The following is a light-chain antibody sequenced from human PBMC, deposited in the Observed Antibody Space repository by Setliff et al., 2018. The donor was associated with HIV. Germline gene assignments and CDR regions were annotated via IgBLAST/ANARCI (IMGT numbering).Light chain of an antibody. CDR1: SSDVGAYNY. V-gene: IGLV2-14*01. CDR3: CSYAGSYTWM. CDR2: EVT. J-gene: IGLJ3*02. Sequence: QSALTQPASVSGSPGQSITISCTGTSSDVGAYNYVSWYQHYPGKAPKLIIYEVTHRPSGISDRFSGSKSGNTASLTISGLQAEDEADYYCCSYAGSYTWMFGGGTKVTVL.